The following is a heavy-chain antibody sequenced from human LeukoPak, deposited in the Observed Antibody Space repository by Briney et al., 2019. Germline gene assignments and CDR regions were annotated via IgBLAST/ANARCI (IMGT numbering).Heavy chain of an antibody. J-gene: IGHJ4*02. Sequence: GRSLRLSCAASGFTFSSYAMHWVRQAPGKGLEWVAVISYDGSNKYYADSVKGRFTISRDNSKNTLYLQMNSLRAEDTAVYYCASPYYDFWSGYTAFDIWGQGTLVTVSS. D-gene: IGHD3-3*01. V-gene: IGHV3-30-3*01. CDR2: ISYDGSNK. CDR1: GFTFSSYA. CDR3: ASPYYDFWSGYTAFDI.